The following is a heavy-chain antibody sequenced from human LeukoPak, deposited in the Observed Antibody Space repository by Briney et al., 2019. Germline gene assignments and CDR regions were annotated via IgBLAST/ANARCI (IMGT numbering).Heavy chain of an antibody. D-gene: IGHD3-10*01. J-gene: IGHJ3*02. CDR3: ARVATMVRVPLDALDI. CDR1: GFTFSSYA. CDR2: ISYDGSNK. V-gene: IGHV3-30-3*01. Sequence: PGGSLRLSCAASGFTFSSYAIHWVRQAPGKGLEWVAVISYDGSNKYYADSVKGRFTTSRDNAKNSLYLQMNSLRVEDTAVYYCARVATMVRVPLDALDIWGQGTMVSVSS.